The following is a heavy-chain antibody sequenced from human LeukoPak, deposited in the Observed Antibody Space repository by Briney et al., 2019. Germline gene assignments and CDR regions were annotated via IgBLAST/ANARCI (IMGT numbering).Heavy chain of an antibody. Sequence: GGSLRLSCAASGFSFSSYGMHWVRQAPGKGLEWVALISYDGSNEFYADSVKGRFTSSRDNSKKTVYLQMNSLRREDTGLYYCATHIFVNGDHWGQGTLVTVSS. D-gene: IGHD2-8*01. CDR1: GFSFSSYG. J-gene: IGHJ4*02. CDR3: ATHIFVNGDH. V-gene: IGHV3-30*03. CDR2: ISYDGSNE.